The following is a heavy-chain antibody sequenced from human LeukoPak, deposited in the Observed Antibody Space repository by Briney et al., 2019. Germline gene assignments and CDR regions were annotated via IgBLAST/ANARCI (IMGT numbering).Heavy chain of an antibody. D-gene: IGHD3-3*01. Sequence: SETLSLTCTVAGRSISSSSDYWGWIRQPPGKGREWIGGIYYSGSTYYNPSLKSRVTISVDTSKNQFSLKLSSVTAADTAVYYCARQGDFWSGYAPSFDYWGQGTLVTVSS. V-gene: IGHV4-39*01. J-gene: IGHJ4*02. CDR1: GRSISSSSDY. CDR3: ARQGDFWSGYAPSFDY. CDR2: IYYSGST.